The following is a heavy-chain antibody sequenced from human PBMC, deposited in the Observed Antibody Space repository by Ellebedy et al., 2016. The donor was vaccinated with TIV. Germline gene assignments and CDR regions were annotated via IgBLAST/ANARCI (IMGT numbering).Heavy chain of an antibody. V-gene: IGHV3-53*01. CDR1: GFTVSSDY. CDR3: VSDPGLRNGMHY. Sequence: GGSLRLSXAGSGFTVSSDYMNWVRQAPGKGPEWVSVIYSDGSTFYADSVRGRFTISRDNSKNMLYLQMNSLRAEDTAVYYCVSDPGLRNGMHYWGQGTTVTVSS. CDR2: IYSDGST. J-gene: IGHJ6*02.